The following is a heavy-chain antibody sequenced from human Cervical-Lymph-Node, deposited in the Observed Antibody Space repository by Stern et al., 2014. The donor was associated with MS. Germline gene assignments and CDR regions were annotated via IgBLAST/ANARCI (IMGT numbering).Heavy chain of an antibody. Sequence: VQLVESGGSLVQPGGSLRLSCAASGFTFSSYAMSWVRQAPGKGLEWVSAISGSGDITYYADSVKGRFTISRDNSKNTLYLQMNSLRADDTAVYYCAKEGILVASFDYWGQGTLVTVSS. CDR3: AKEGILVASFDY. CDR1: GFTFSSYA. D-gene: IGHD6-19*01. CDR2: ISGSGDIT. J-gene: IGHJ4*02. V-gene: IGHV3-23*04.